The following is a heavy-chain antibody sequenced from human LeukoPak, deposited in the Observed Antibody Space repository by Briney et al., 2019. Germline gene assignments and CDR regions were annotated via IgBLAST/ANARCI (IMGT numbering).Heavy chain of an antibody. CDR1: GFTFSSYG. CDR2: IWYDGSNK. CDR3: ARDPYGDRFDY. D-gene: IGHD4-17*01. J-gene: IGHJ4*02. V-gene: IGHV3-33*01. Sequence: GRSLRLSCAASGFTFSSYGMHWVRQAPGKGLEWVAVIWYDGSNKYYADSVKGRFTISRDNSKNTLYLQMNSLRAEDTAMYYCARDPYGDRFDYWGQGTLVTVSS.